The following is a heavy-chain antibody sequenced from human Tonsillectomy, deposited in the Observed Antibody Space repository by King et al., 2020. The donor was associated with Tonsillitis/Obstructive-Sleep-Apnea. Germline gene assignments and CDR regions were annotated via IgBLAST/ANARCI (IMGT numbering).Heavy chain of an antibody. V-gene: IGHV1-18*01. Sequence: QLVQSGAEVKKPGASVKVSCKASGYTFTSYGFSWVRQAPGQGLEWIGWSCSYNCNTDYAQKLQGRVTMTTDTSTSTAYMELRSLRSDDTAVYYCARDPDGGNSRDYWGQGTLVTVSS. CDR1: GYTFTSYG. J-gene: IGHJ4*02. CDR3: ARDPDGGNSRDY. CDR2: SCSYNCNT. D-gene: IGHD4-23*01.